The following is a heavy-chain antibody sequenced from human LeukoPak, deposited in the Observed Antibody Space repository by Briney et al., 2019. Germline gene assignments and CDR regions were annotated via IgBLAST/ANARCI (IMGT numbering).Heavy chain of an antibody. Sequence: GGSLRLSCAASGFTFDDYAMHWVRQAPGKGLEWVSGISWNSGSIGYVDSVKGRFTISRDNAKNSLYLQMNSLRAEDMALYYCAKDPERGLVATGGFDYWGQGTLVTVSS. D-gene: IGHD2-8*02. CDR2: ISWNSGSI. CDR3: AKDPERGLVATGGFDY. V-gene: IGHV3-9*03. CDR1: GFTFDDYA. J-gene: IGHJ4*02.